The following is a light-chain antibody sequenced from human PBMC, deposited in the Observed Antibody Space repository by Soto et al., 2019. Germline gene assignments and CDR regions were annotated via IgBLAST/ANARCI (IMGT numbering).Light chain of an antibody. J-gene: IGLJ1*01. V-gene: IGLV2-11*01. CDR3: RSYAGGXTYL. CDR1: GNDVGAYNY. CDR2: DVA. Sequence: QSSLTQPRSVSGSPVQSVTISCTGTGNDVGAYNYVSWYQQHPGIPPKLMIYDVASWPSGVPDRFSGSKSGNTASLTSSGLQAEDEADYLCRSYAGGXTYLLGTGNKVXV.